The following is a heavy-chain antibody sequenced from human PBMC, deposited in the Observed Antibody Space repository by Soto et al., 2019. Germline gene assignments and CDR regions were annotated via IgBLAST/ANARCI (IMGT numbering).Heavy chain of an antibody. D-gene: IGHD6-13*01. CDR3: ARETLSSSSWYDWFDP. CDR1: GGSISSGGYY. J-gene: IGHJ5*02. Sequence: SETLSLTCTVSGGSISSGGYYWSWIRQHPGKGLEWIGYIYYSGSTYYNPSLKSRVTISVDTSKNQFSLKLSSVTAADTAVYCCARETLSSSSWYDWFDPWGQGTLVTVSS. V-gene: IGHV4-31*03. CDR2: IYYSGST.